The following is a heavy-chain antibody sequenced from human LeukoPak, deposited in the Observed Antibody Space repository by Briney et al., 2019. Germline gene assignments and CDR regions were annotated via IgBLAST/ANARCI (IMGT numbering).Heavy chain of an antibody. D-gene: IGHD5-18*01. J-gene: IGHJ4*02. CDR3: AVGYSYGYNDY. CDR2: IIPIFGTA. Sequence: SVKVSCKASGGTFSSYAISWVRQAPGQGLEWMGRIIPIFGTANYAQKFQGRVTITTDESTGTAYMELSSLRSEDTAVYYCAVGYSYGYNDYWGQGTLVTVSS. CDR1: GGTFSSYA. V-gene: IGHV1-69*05.